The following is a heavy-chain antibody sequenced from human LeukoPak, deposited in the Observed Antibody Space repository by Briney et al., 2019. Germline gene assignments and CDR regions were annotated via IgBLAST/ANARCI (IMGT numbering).Heavy chain of an antibody. CDR1: GFTFSDYY. J-gene: IGHJ4*02. CDR3: ARDQD. CDR2: ISSSGRTT. Sequence: PGGSLRLSCAASGFTFSDYYMNWIRQAPGKGLEWVAFISSSGRTTFHADSVRGRFTISRDNAKNSLYLQMNSLRAEDTAVYYCARDQDWGQGILVTVSS. V-gene: IGHV3-11*04.